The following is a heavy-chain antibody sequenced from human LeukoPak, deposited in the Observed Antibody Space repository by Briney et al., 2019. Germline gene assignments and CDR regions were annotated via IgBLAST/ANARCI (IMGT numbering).Heavy chain of an antibody. D-gene: IGHD3-10*01. Sequence: PSETLSLTCTVSGGSISSYYWSWIRQPPGKGLEWIGYIYYSGSTNYNPSLKSRVTISVDRSKNQFSLKLSSVTAADTAVYYCASSYFTGMDVWGQGTTVTVSS. CDR1: GGSISSYY. J-gene: IGHJ6*02. V-gene: IGHV4-59*12. CDR3: ASSYFTGMDV. CDR2: IYYSGST.